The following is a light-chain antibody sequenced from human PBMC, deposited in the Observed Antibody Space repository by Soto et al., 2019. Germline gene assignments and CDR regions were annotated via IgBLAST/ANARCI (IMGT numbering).Light chain of an antibody. Sequence: QSALTQPASVSGSPGQSITISCTGTSSDIGIYNYVSWYQQHPGKAPKFMIYEVSNRPSGVSNRFSGSKSGNTASLTISGLQAEDEADYYCSSYTTSSPLVFGGGTKLTVL. V-gene: IGLV2-14*01. CDR3: SSYTTSSPLV. J-gene: IGLJ2*01. CDR2: EVS. CDR1: SSDIGIYNY.